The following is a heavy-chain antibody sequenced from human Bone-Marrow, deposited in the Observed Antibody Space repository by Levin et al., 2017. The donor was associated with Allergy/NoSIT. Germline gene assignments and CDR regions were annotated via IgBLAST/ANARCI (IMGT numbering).Heavy chain of an antibody. Sequence: SCAASEFTFSNYGMHWVRQAPGKGLEWVAVISFEGSIKNYADSVKGRSTISRDNSKNTLYLQMNSLRTEDTAVYYCAKALGPYHYYGMDVWGQGTTVTVSS. CDR1: EFTFSNYG. CDR3: AKALGPYHYYGMDV. CDR2: ISFEGSIK. V-gene: IGHV3-30*18. J-gene: IGHJ6*02.